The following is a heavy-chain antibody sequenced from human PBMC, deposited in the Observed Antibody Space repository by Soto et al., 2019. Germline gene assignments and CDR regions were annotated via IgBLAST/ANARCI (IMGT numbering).Heavy chain of an antibody. Sequence: GGSLRLSCAVSGFTFSNYAIAWVRQAPGKGLEWVSGISGSGGTTYYADSVKGRFTISRDNTKNSLYLQMDSVRAEDTAFYYCARAPNYVWVDNWFAPWGQGTLVTVSS. CDR2: ISGSGGTT. CDR1: GFTFSNYA. CDR3: ARAPNYVWVDNWFAP. D-gene: IGHD3-16*01. J-gene: IGHJ5*02. V-gene: IGHV3-23*01.